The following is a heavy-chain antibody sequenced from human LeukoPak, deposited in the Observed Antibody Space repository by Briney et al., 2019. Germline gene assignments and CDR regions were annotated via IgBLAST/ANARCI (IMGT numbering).Heavy chain of an antibody. CDR1: GFTFSSYG. J-gene: IGHJ6*02. V-gene: IGHV3-33*01. CDR2: IWYDGSNK. D-gene: IGHD3-10*01. CDR3: ARARWGYGSGSDYGMDV. Sequence: HPGGSLRLSCAASGFTFSSYGMHWVRQAPGKGLEWVAVIWYDGSNKYYADSVKGRFTISRDNSKNTLYLQMNSLRAEDTAVYYCARARWGYGSGSDYGMDVWGQGTTVTVSS.